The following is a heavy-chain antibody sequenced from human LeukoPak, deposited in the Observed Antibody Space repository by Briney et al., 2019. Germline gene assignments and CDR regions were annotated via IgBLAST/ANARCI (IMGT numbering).Heavy chain of an antibody. CDR2: IYYSGST. Sequence: SETLSLTCTVSGGSISSYYWSWIRQPPGKGLEWIGYIYYSGSTNYNPSLKSRVTISVDTSKTQFSLKLSSVTAADTAVYYCARRRLQPFDYWGQGTLVTVSS. CDR1: GGSISSYY. D-gene: IGHD4-11*01. CDR3: ARRRLQPFDY. V-gene: IGHV4-59*08. J-gene: IGHJ4*02.